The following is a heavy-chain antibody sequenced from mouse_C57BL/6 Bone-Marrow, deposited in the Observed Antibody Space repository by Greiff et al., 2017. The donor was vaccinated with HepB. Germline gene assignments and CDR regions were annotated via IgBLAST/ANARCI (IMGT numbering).Heavy chain of an antibody. D-gene: IGHD1-1*01. V-gene: IGHV5-17*01. Sequence: VQLKESGGGLVKPGGSLKLSCAASGFTFSDYGMHWVRQAPEKGLEWVAYISSGSSTIYYADTVKGRFTISRDNAKNTLFLQMTSLRSEDTAMYYCARGYYGSSETWFAYWGQGTLVTVSA. CDR2: ISSGSSTI. CDR3: ARGYYGSSETWFAY. J-gene: IGHJ3*01. CDR1: GFTFSDYG.